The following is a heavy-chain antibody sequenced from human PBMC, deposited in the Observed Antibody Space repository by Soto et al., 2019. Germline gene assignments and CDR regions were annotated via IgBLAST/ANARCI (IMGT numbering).Heavy chain of an antibody. CDR2: INAGNGNT. Sequence: ASVKVSCKASGYTFTSYAMHWVRQAPGQRLEWMGWINAGNGNTKYSQKFQGRVTITRDTSASTAYMELSSLRSEDTAVYYCARGHYCSSTSCYADSYYYYGMDVWGQGTTVTVSS. V-gene: IGHV1-3*01. CDR1: GYTFTSYA. D-gene: IGHD2-2*01. J-gene: IGHJ6*02. CDR3: ARGHYCSSTSCYADSYYYYGMDV.